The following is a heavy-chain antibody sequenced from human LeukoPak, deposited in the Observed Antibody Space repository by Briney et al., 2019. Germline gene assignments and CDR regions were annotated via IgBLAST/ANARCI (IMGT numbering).Heavy chain of an antibody. J-gene: IGHJ4*02. CDR1: GFTFSSYA. D-gene: IGHD3-22*01. CDR2: ISYDGSNK. Sequence: PGGSLRLSCAASGFTFSSYAMHWVRQAPGKGLEWVAVISYDGSNKYYADSVKGRFTISRDNSKNTLYLQMNSLRAEDTAVYYCARGAQYYYDPFDYWGQGTLVTVSS. CDR3: ARGAQYYYDPFDY. V-gene: IGHV3-30*04.